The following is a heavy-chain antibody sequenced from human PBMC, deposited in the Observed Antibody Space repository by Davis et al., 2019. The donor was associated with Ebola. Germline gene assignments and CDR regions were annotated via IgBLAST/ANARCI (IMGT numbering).Heavy chain of an antibody. V-gene: IGHV1-18*01. Sequence: ASVKVSCKASGYTFTSYGISWVRQAPGQGLEWMGWISAYNGNTKYSQKFQGRVTITADKSTSTAYMELSSLRSEDTAVYYCARDRAITMIVVASYFDYWGQGTLVTVSS. CDR2: ISAYNGNT. J-gene: IGHJ4*02. CDR1: GYTFTSYG. CDR3: ARDRAITMIVVASYFDY. D-gene: IGHD3-22*01.